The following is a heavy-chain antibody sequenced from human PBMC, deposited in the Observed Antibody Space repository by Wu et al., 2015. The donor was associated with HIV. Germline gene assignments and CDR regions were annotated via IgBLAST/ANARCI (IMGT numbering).Heavy chain of an antibody. V-gene: IGHV1-69*18. Sequence: QVQLVQSGAEVKKPGASVKVSCKGSGGAFTTSAINWVRQAPGQGLEWMGMIIPLYGTPNYAQKFEGRITINTDESTNTVYMGLRSLTYDDTAVYYCAILGXDWWWWTTAGGPWGQGTPVTVSS. CDR2: IIPLYGTP. CDR3: AILGXDWWWWTTAGGP. D-gene: IGHD2-8*02. J-gene: IGHJ4*02. CDR1: GGAFTTSA.